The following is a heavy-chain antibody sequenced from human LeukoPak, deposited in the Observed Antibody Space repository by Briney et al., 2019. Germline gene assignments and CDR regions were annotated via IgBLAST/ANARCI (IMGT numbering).Heavy chain of an antibody. D-gene: IGHD6-13*01. CDR2: IDWSGEST. CDR1: GLAVADYG. J-gene: IGHJ4*02. CDR3: ARDLSASWYSLGF. V-gene: IGHV3-20*04. Sequence: GGSLRLSCAASGLAVADYGMSWVRQAPRKGLEWVSGIDWSGESTSYADSVKGRFTISRDNSENTLYLHMNNLRAEDTALYYCARDLSASWYSLGFWGRGTLVTVSS.